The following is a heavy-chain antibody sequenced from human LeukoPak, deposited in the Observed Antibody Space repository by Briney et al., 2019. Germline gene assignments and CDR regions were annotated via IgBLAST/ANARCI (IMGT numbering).Heavy chain of an antibody. V-gene: IGHV3-48*01. Sequence: GGSLRLSCAASEFTFSSYSMNWVRQAPGKGLEWVSYITNSGNSKSYADSVKGRFTISRDNTKNSLYLQMNGLRAEDMAVYYCAREPFYYDFWSGSRDYYGMDVWGQGTTVTVSS. CDR3: AREPFYYDFWSGSRDYYGMDV. CDR2: ITNSGNSK. D-gene: IGHD3-3*01. CDR1: EFTFSSYS. J-gene: IGHJ6*02.